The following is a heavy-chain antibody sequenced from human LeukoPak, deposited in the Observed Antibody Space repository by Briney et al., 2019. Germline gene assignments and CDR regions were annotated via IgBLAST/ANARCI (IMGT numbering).Heavy chain of an antibody. CDR2: ISSSSSTI. Sequence: GGSLRLSCAASGFTVSSNYMSWVRQAPGKGLEWVSYISSSSSTIYYADSVKGRFTISRDNAKNSLYLQMNSLRAEDTAVYYCARVYYPAYFDYWGQGTLVTVSS. J-gene: IGHJ4*02. CDR3: ARVYYPAYFDY. CDR1: GFTVSSNY. D-gene: IGHD3-10*01. V-gene: IGHV3-48*01.